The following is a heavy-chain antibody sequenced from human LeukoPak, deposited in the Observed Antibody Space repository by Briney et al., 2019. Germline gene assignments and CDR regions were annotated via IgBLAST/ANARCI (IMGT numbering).Heavy chain of an antibody. D-gene: IGHD2-2*01. Sequence: SGTLSLTCAVSGGSISSSNWWSWVRQPPGKGLEWIGEIYHSGSTNYNPSLKSRVTISVDKSKNQFSLKPSSVTAADTAVYYCARDHAHCSSTSCYDGGYWGQGTLVTVSS. V-gene: IGHV4-4*02. J-gene: IGHJ4*02. CDR2: IYHSGST. CDR3: ARDHAHCSSTSCYDGGY. CDR1: GGSISSSNW.